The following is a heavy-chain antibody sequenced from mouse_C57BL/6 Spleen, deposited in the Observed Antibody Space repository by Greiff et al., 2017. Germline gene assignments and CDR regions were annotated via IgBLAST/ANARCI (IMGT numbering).Heavy chain of an antibody. J-gene: IGHJ2*01. V-gene: IGHV1-52*01. CDR2: IDPTGSET. CDR3: ASGGTRDLDY. D-gene: IGHD2-14*01. Sequence: QVQLQQPGAELVRPGSSVKLSCKASGYTFTSYWMHWVKQRPIQGLEWIGNIDPTGSETHYNQKFKDKATLTVDKSSSTAYMQLSSLTSEDAAVYYCASGGTRDLDYWGQGTTLTVSS. CDR1: GYTFTSYW.